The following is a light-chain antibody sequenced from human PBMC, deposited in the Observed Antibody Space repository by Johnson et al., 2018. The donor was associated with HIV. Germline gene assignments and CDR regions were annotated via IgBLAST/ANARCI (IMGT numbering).Light chain of an antibody. CDR3: GTWDSSLSRI. V-gene: IGLV1-51*01. Sequence: QAVLTQPPSVSAAPGQTVTISCSGSSSNVGSSFVSWYRQVPGTAPKLLIYDNNKRPSGIPGRFSGSKSGPSATLGITGLQTGDEADYYCGTWDSSLSRIFGTGTKVTVL. CDR1: SSNVGSSF. J-gene: IGLJ1*01. CDR2: DNN.